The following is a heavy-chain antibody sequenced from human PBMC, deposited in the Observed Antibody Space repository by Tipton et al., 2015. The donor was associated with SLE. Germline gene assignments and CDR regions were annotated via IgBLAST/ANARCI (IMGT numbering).Heavy chain of an antibody. CDR2: IYHSGST. CDR1: GGSISSSNW. D-gene: IGHD1-26*01. V-gene: IGHV4-4*02. J-gene: IGHJ6*02. CDR3: ARDGRYGGFFYYYGMDV. Sequence: TLSLTCAVSGGSISSSNWWSWVRQPPGKGLEWIGEIYHSGSTNYNPSLKSRVTISVDTSKNQFSLKLSSVTAADTAVYYCARDGRYGGFFYYYGMDVWGQGTTVTVSS.